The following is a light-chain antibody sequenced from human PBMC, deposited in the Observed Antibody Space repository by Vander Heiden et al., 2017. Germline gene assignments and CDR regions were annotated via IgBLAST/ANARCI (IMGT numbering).Light chain of an antibody. V-gene: IGKV3-20*01. CDR1: QSVSSSY. Sequence: ELVLTQSPGTLSLSPGERATLSCRASQSVSSSYLAWYQQKPGQSPRLLIYGASSRATGIPDRFSGSGSGTDFTLTISRLEPEDFAVYYCQQYGFSLTFGGGTKVEIK. CDR3: QQYGFSLT. CDR2: GAS. J-gene: IGKJ4*01.